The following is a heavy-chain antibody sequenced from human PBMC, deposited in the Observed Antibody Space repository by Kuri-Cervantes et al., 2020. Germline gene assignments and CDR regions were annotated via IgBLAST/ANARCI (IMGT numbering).Heavy chain of an antibody. CDR1: GYTFTGYY. V-gene: IGHV1-8*02. D-gene: IGHD2-15*01. CDR2: MNPNSGNT. J-gene: IGHJ6*02. CDR3: ARVRYAPDRPKCSGGSCYYTYYHGMDV. Sequence: ASVKVSCKASGYTFTGYYMHWVRQATGQGPEWMGWMNPNSGNTGYAQKFQGRVSMTRNTSISTAYMELSSLRSEDTAVYYCARVRYAPDRPKCSGGSCYYTYYHGMDVWGQGTAVTVSS.